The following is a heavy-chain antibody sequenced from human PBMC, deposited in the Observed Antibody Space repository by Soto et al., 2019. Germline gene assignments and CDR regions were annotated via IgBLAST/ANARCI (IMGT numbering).Heavy chain of an antibody. CDR1: GGSISSSSYY. CDR2: IYYSGST. V-gene: IGHV4-39*01. J-gene: IGHJ4*02. Sequence: QLQLQESGPGLVKPSETLSLTCTVSGGSISSSSYYWGWIRQPPGKGLEWIGSIYYSGSTYYNPSLKSRVTISVDTSKNQFSLKLSSVTAADTAVYYCARLDSANGADYWGQGTLVTVSS. D-gene: IGHD3-22*01. CDR3: ARLDSANGADY.